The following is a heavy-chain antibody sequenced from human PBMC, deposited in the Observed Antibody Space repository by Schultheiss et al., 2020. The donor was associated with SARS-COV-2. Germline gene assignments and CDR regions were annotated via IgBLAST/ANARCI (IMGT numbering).Heavy chain of an antibody. CDR2: IYHSGST. D-gene: IGHD3-22*01. CDR1: GGSISSYY. J-gene: IGHJ4*02. V-gene: IGHV4-59*04. CDR3: ASGFDDSSGYPATTFDY. Sequence: SETLSLTCTVSGGSISSYYWSWIRQPPGKGLEWIGSIYHSGSTYYNPSLKSRVTISVDTSKNQFSLQLNSVTPEDTAVYFCASGFDDSSGYPATTFDYWGQGTLVTVSS.